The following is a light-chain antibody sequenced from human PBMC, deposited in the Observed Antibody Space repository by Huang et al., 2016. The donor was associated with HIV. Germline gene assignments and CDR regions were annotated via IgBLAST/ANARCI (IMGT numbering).Light chain of an antibody. J-gene: IGKJ2*01. Sequence: EIVLTQSPATLSLSPGERATLSCRASQSVGGYLAWYQQKPGQAPRLLIYDTSTRATGIPARFSGSGSETDFTLSISSLEPEDFAVYYCQQPGSFGQGTKVDIK. CDR1: QSVGGY. CDR3: QQPGS. V-gene: IGKV3-11*01. CDR2: DTS.